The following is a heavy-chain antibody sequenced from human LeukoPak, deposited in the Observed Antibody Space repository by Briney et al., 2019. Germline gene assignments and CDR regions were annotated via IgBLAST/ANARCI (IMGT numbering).Heavy chain of an antibody. D-gene: IGHD3-22*01. Sequence: PGGSLRLSCAASGFNFSNAWMSWVRQAPGKGLEWVGRIKSKSDGGTTDYAAPVKGRFTISRDDSKNTLYLQMNSLKTEDTAVYYCTTGTPYDSSAYYSLYWGQGTLVTVSS. J-gene: IGHJ4*02. CDR3: TTGTPYDSSAYYSLY. V-gene: IGHV3-15*01. CDR2: IKSKSDGGTT. CDR1: GFNFSNAW.